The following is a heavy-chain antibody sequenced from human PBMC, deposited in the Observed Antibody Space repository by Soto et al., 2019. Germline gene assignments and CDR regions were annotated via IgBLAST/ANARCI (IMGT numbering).Heavy chain of an antibody. D-gene: IGHD2-21*02. CDR3: ARVGVCGGHCRLFYYYGMDV. CDR2: IIPILGTA. V-gene: IGHV1-69*13. J-gene: IGHJ6*04. CDR1: GGTFSSYA. Sequence: SVKVSCKASGGTFSSYAISWVRQAPGQGLEWMGGIIPILGTANYAQKFQGRVTITADESTSTAYMELSSLRSEDTAVYYCARVGVCGGHCRLFYYYGMDVWGEGTTVTVSS.